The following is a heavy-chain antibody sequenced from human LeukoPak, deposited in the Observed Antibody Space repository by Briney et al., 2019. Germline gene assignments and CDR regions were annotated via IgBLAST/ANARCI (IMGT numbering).Heavy chain of an antibody. D-gene: IGHD3-10*01. V-gene: IGHV5-51*01. CDR1: GYSFTSYW. CDR2: IYPGDSDT. J-gene: IGHJ4*02. Sequence: GESLKISCKGSGYSFTSYWIGWVRQMPGKGLEWMGIIYPGDSDTRYSPSFQGQVTISADKSISTAYLQWSSLKASDTAMYYCYGSGSPYVPNFDYWGQGTLVTVSS. CDR3: YGSGSPYVPNFDY.